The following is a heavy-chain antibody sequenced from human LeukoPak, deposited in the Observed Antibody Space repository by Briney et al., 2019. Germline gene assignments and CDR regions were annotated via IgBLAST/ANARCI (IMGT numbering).Heavy chain of an antibody. CDR3: ARRSELDNTHYHYFDY. D-gene: IGHD1-7*01. V-gene: IGHV4-39*01. CDR1: GGSIDSRSYY. J-gene: IGHJ4*02. CDR2: IYHSGST. Sequence: PSETLSLTCTVSGGSIDSRSYYWDWIRQAPGKGLEWIGTIYHSGSTEYNPSLKSRAAIFVDTSKNQFSLILHSVAAADTAVYYCARRSELDNTHYHYFDYWGQGALVTVSS.